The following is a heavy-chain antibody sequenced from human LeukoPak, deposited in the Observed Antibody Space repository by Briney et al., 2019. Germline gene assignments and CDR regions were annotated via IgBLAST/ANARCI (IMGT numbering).Heavy chain of an antibody. CDR2: INHSGNT. D-gene: IGHD1-26*01. V-gene: IGHV4-34*01. CDR1: GGSVSGYY. Sequence: PSETQSLTCAVSGGSVSGYYWSWIRQPPGKGLEWIGEINHSGNTNCNPSLKSRVTISVDPSKNQLSLKLSSVTAADTAVYYCARGPPTTALTYFQHWGQGTLVTVSS. J-gene: IGHJ1*01. CDR3: ARGPPTTALTYFQH.